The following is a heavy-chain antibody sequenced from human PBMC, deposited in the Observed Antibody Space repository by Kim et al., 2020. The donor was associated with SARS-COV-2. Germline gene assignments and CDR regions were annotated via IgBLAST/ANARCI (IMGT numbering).Heavy chain of an antibody. CDR1: GGSISSHY. D-gene: IGHD6-13*01. J-gene: IGHJ5*02. CDR2: IYYTGST. V-gene: IGHV4-59*11. CDR3: AGSRGSSIDWWDDP. Sequence: SETLSLTCTVSGGSISSHYWSWIRQPPGKGLEWIGYIYYTGSTNYSPSLKGRVAMSVNTSKNHFSLRLTSVTAADTAVYYFAGSRGSSIDWWDDPWGQGT.